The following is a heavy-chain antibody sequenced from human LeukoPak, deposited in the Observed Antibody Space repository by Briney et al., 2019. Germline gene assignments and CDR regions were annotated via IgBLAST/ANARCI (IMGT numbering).Heavy chain of an antibody. Sequence: GASVKVSCKASGYTFTSYGISWVRQAPGQGLEWMGWISAYNGNTNYAQKLQGRVTMTTDASTSTAYMELRSLRSDDTAVYYCARGMVRGVILGGFRYWGQGTLVTVSS. D-gene: IGHD3-10*01. CDR2: ISAYNGNT. V-gene: IGHV1-18*01. J-gene: IGHJ4*02. CDR3: ARGMVRGVILGGFRY. CDR1: GYTFTSYG.